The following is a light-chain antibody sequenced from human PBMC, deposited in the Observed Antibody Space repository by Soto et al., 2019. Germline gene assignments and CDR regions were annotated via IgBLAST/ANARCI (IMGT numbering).Light chain of an antibody. Sequence: EIVLTQSPGTLPLSPGERATLSCRASQSITSSYLAWYQQKPGQAPRLLIYGASGRATGIPDRFSGSGSGTDFTLTIKRLEPEDFAVYYCQQHGSSPWTFGQGTKVDIK. CDR3: QQHGSSPWT. CDR2: GAS. CDR1: QSITSSY. V-gene: IGKV3-20*01. J-gene: IGKJ1*01.